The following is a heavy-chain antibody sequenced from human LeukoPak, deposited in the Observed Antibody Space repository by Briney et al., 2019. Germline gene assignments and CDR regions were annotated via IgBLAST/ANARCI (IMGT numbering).Heavy chain of an antibody. J-gene: IGHJ5*02. CDR2: INPNSGAA. Sequence: GASVKVSCKASGYSFTVYYIHWVRQAPGQGPEWMAWINPNSGAANSAQKFQGRVTMTRDTSISTAYMELNRLRSDDTAVYYCARANSATRPWNNWFDAWGQGTLVTVSS. CDR1: GYSFTVYY. D-gene: IGHD6-6*01. CDR3: ARANSATRPWNNWFDA. V-gene: IGHV1-2*02.